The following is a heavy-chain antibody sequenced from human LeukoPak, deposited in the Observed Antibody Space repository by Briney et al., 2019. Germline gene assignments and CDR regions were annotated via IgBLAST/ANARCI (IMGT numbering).Heavy chain of an antibody. CDR3: ARGVYCGGDCYLYFDH. J-gene: IGHJ4*02. Sequence: ASVKLSCTASGCTFSSYSISWVRQAPGQGLEWMGRIIPIFGTANYAEKVQGRVTITTDESTSTAYLQLNSLRSEDTAVYYCARGVYCGGDCYLYFDHWGQGTLVTVSS. CDR1: GCTFSSYS. V-gene: IGHV1-69*05. D-gene: IGHD2-21*02. CDR2: IIPIFGTA.